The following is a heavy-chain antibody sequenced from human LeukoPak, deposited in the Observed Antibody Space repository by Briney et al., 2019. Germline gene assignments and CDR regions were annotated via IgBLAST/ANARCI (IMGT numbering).Heavy chain of an antibody. D-gene: IGHD3-22*01. Sequence: SETLSLTCAVYGGSFSGYYWSWIRQPPGKGLEWIGEINHSGSTNYNPSLKSRVTISVDTSKNQFSLKLSSVTAADTAVYYCARRTLEYDSSGYYYGWFDPWGQGTLVTVSS. CDR1: GGSFSGYY. CDR2: INHSGST. CDR3: ARRTLEYDSSGYYYGWFDP. J-gene: IGHJ5*02. V-gene: IGHV4-34*01.